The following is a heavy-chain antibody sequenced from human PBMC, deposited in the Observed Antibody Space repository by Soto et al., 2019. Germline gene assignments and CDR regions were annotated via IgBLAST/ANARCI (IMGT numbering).Heavy chain of an antibody. CDR2: IYHSGST. D-gene: IGHD4-17*01. CDR1: GGSISSGGYS. V-gene: IGHV4-30-2*01. Sequence: PSETLSLTCAVSGGSISSGGYSWSWIRQPPGKGLEWIGYIYHSGSTYYNPSLKSRVTISVDRSKNQFSLKLSSVTAAYSALYYCARAMTTVTTLDYWGQGTLVTVPQ. CDR3: ARAMTTVTTLDY. J-gene: IGHJ4*02.